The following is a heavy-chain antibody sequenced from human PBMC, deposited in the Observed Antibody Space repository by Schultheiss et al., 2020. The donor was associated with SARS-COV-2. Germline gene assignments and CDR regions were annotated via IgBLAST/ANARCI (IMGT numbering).Heavy chain of an antibody. J-gene: IGHJ5*02. D-gene: IGHD3-22*01. Sequence: SQTLSLTCTVSGGSISSYYWSWIRQPPGKGLEWIGSIYTSGSTNYNPSLKSRVTISVDTSKNQFSLKLSSVTAADTAVYYCARDGRDDSYDYYDSSGYPAWGQGTLVTVSS. CDR2: IYTSGST. V-gene: IGHV4-4*08. CDR1: GGSISSYY. CDR3: ARDGRDDSYDYYDSSGYPA.